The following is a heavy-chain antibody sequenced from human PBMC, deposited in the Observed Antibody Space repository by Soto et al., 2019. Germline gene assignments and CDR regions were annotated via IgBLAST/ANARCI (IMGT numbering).Heavy chain of an antibody. CDR1: GGSISSSSYY. V-gene: IGHV4-39*01. J-gene: IGHJ6*03. Sequence: SETLCLTCTVAGGSISSSSYYWGWIRQPPGKGLEWIGSIYYSGSTYYNPSLKSRVTISVDTSKNQFSLKLSSVTAADTAVYYCARHGHTIFGVVITYYYYYMDVWGKGTTVTVSS. CDR3: ARHGHTIFGVVITYYYYYMDV. CDR2: IYYSGST. D-gene: IGHD3-3*01.